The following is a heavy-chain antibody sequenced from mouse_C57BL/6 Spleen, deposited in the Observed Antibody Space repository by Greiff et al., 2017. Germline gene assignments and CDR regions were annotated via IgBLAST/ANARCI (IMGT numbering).Heavy chain of an antibody. V-gene: IGHV5-17*01. CDR2: ISSGSSTI. Sequence: DVMLVESGGGLVKPGGSLKLSCAASGFTFSDYGMHWVRQAPEKGLEWVAYISSGSSTIYYADTVKGRFTISRDNAKNTLFLQMTSLRSEDTAMYYCARTGYYGNYAYAMDYWGQGTSVTVSS. CDR1: GFTFSDYG. CDR3: ARTGYYGNYAYAMDY. D-gene: IGHD2-1*01. J-gene: IGHJ4*01.